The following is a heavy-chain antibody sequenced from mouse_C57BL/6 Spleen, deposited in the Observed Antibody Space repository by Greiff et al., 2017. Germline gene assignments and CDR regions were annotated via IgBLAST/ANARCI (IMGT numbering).Heavy chain of an antibody. CDR2: INPNNGGT. CDR1: GYTFTDYN. CDR3: AREDMAYGNYYAMDD. Sequence: EVKLQESGPELVKPGASVKIPCKASGYTFTDYNMDWVKQSHGKSLEWIGDINPNNGGTIYNQKFKGKATLTVDKSSSTAYMELRSLTSEDTAVYYCAREDMAYGNYYAMDDWGQGTSVTVSS. V-gene: IGHV1-18*01. J-gene: IGHJ4*01. D-gene: IGHD1-1*02.